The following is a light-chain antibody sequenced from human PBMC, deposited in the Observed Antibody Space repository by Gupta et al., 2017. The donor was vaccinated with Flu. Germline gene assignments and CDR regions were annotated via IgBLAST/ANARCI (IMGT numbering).Light chain of an antibody. Sequence: EIVLTQSPATLSLSPGEIATRSCRASQSVSTYLAWEQQRPGRAPRLIIYGASDSAMGGTDRFSGSGDATDFTLTSNRRENEDCAGYYGQQRYNWITFGGGTRVEIK. CDR2: GAS. J-gene: IGKJ4*01. CDR3: QQRYNWIT. CDR1: QSVSTY. V-gene: IGKV3-11*01.